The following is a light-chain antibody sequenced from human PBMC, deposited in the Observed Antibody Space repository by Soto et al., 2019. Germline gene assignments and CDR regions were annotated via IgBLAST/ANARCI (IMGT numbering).Light chain of an antibody. V-gene: IGLV1-47*02. CDR1: TSNIGTFY. CDR3: AAWDYNLNAYV. CDR2: LGD. Sequence: QSVLTQTPSASSTPGQTVNISCSGSTSNIGTFYVYWYQHLPGTAPKLLIYLGDQRASGVSDRFSGSKSGTSASLAINGLRYYDEAEYYCAAWDYNLNAYVFGSGTKVTVL. J-gene: IGLJ1*01.